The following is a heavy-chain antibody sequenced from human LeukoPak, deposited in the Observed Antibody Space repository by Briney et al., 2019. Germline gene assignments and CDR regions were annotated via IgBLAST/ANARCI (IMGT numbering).Heavy chain of an antibody. J-gene: IGHJ4*02. D-gene: IGHD3-22*01. V-gene: IGHV3-11*01. CDR2: ISSSGSTI. CDR3: ARDLYYDSSGYSGY. CDR1: GFTFSDYY. Sequence: GGSLRLSCAASGFTFSDYYMSWIRQAPGKGLEWVSYISSSGSTIYYADSVKGRFTISRDNAKNSLYLQMNSLRAVDTAVYYCARDLYYDSSGYSGYWGQGTLVTVSS.